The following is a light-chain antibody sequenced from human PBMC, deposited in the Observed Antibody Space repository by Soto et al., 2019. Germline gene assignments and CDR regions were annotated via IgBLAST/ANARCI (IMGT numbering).Light chain of an antibody. J-gene: IGKJ4*01. CDR2: GAS. Sequence: EIVMTQSPATLSVSPGERATLSCSASQSVSSDLAWYQQKPGQAPRLLIYGASTRATDIPARFSGSGSGTEFNLTLSSLQSEDFAVYYCQQYNNWPLTFGGGNKVEIK. CDR3: QQYNNWPLT. CDR1: QSVSSD. V-gene: IGKV3-15*01.